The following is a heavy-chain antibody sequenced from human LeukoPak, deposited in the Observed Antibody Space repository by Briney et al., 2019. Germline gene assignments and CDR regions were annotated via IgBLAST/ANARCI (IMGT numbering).Heavy chain of an antibody. D-gene: IGHD5-24*01. CDR1: GDSISGSNYY. CDR3: ARHEEEDGYNAKTFHY. V-gene: IGHV4-39*01. Sequence: SETLSLTCTVSGDSISGSNYYWGWIRQPPGMGLEWIGSIYYSGRTYYNPFLKSRVTISVDTSKNQYSLRLSSVTAADTAVYYCARHEEEDGYNAKTFHYWGQGTLVTVSS. CDR2: IYYSGRT. J-gene: IGHJ4*02.